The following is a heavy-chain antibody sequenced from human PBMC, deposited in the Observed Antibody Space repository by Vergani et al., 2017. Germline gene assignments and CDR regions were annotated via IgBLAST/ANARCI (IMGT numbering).Heavy chain of an antibody. V-gene: IGHV3-9*02. D-gene: IGHD6-6*01. J-gene: IGHJ5*02. Sequence: EVELVESGGGLVLPGRSLRLSCVASGFTSAGYAMHWVRQAPGKGLEWVSGISWNSNSIGYADSVKGRFTISRDNAKNSLYLQMNSLRAEDTALYYCAKDLGTSSGGGWFDPWGQGTLVTVS. CDR1: GFTSAGYA. CDR2: ISWNSNSI. CDR3: AKDLGTSSGGGWFDP.